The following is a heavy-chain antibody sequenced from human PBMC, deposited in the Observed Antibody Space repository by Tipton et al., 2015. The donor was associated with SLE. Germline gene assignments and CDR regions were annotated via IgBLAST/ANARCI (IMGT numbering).Heavy chain of an antibody. V-gene: IGHV4-30-4*08. CDR3: ARDAVVVPAARPSAFDI. CDR2: IYYSGST. D-gene: IGHD2-2*01. J-gene: IGHJ3*02. Sequence: LRLSCTVSGYSISSGDYYWSWIRQPPGKGLEWIGYIYYSGSTYYNPSLKSRVTISVDTSKNQFSLKLSSVTAADTAVYYCARDAVVVPAARPSAFDIWGQGTMVTVSS. CDR1: GYSISSGDYY.